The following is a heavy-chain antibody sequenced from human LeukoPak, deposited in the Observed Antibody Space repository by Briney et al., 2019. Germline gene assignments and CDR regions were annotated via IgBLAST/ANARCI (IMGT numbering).Heavy chain of an antibody. V-gene: IGHV4-38-2*02. Sequence: SETLSLTCTVSGGSISSYYWGWIRQPPGKGLEWIGSIYHSGSTYYNPSLKSRVTISVDTSKNQFSLKLSSVTAADTAVYYCAREDDVLADNAFDIWGQGTMDTVSS. CDR3: AREDDVLADNAFDI. J-gene: IGHJ3*02. CDR2: IYHSGST. CDR1: GGSISSYY. D-gene: IGHD3-9*01.